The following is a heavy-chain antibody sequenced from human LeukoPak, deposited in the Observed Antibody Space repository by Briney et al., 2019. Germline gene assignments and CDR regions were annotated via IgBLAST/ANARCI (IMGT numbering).Heavy chain of an antibody. D-gene: IGHD1-26*01. CDR1: RFTFSSYA. J-gene: IGHJ4*02. Sequence: PGRSLRLSCAASRFTFSSYAMHWVRQAPGKGLEWVAVISYDGSNKYYADSVKGRFTISRDNSKNTLYLQMNSLRAEDTAVYYCARDRLGAILFFDYWGQGTLVTVSS. V-gene: IGHV3-30*01. CDR2: ISYDGSNK. CDR3: ARDRLGAILFFDY.